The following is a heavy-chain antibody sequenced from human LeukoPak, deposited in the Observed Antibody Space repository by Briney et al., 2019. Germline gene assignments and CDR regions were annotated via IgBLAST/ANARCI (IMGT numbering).Heavy chain of an antibody. J-gene: IGHJ4*02. CDR2: ISGSGGST. CDR1: GFTFSSYA. Sequence: GGSLRLSCAASGFTFSSYAMSWVRQAPGKGLEWVSAISGSGGSTYYADSVKGRFTISRDNSKNTPYLQMNSLRAEDTAVYYCAKVGIIYYYDSSGYSDYWGQGTLVTVSS. V-gene: IGHV3-23*01. CDR3: AKVGIIYYYDSSGYSDY. D-gene: IGHD3-22*01.